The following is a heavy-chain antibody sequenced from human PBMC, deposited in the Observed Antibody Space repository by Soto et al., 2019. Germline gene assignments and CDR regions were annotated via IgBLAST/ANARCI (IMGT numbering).Heavy chain of an antibody. CDR3: AKDPHAVTTFEGYYFDY. V-gene: IGHV3-30*18. CDR1: GFTFSSYG. D-gene: IGHD4-4*01. J-gene: IGHJ4*02. Sequence: GGSLRLSCAASGFTFSSYGMHWVRQAPGKGLEWVAVISYDGSNKYYADSVKGRFTISRDNSKNTLYLQMNSLRAEDTAVYYCAKDPHAVTTFEGYYFDYWGQGTLVTVSS. CDR2: ISYDGSNK.